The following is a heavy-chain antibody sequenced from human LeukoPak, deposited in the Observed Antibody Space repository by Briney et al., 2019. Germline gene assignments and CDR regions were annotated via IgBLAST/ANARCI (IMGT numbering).Heavy chain of an antibody. CDR3: APLGYCSGDSCYSIPDAFDV. CDR2: LRYDGSKK. CDR1: GFTFSSSG. J-gene: IGHJ3*01. D-gene: IGHD2-15*01. Sequence: GGALRLSCAASGFTFSSSGMHLVRQAPGKGLEWGAFLRYDGSKKYYADSVKGRFTISRDNSKNTLYLQMHSLRDEDTAVYYCAPLGYCSGDSCYSIPDAFDVWGQGTMVTVSS. V-gene: IGHV3-30*02.